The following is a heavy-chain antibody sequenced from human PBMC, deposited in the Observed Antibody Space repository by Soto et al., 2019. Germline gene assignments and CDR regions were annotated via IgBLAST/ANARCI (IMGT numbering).Heavy chain of an antibody. CDR1: GSTFSRNG. Sequence: QVHLVESGRGVVQPGRSLRLSCAASGSTFSRNGMHWVRQAPGKGLEWVAVIWYDGSEKYYADSVKGRFTISRDNSKNTLYLQMNSLRAEDTAVYYCARDRPAVAGKYYYYYGLDVWGQGTTVTVSS. J-gene: IGHJ6*02. CDR3: ARDRPAVAGKYYYYYGLDV. CDR2: IWYDGSEK. V-gene: IGHV3-33*01. D-gene: IGHD6-19*01.